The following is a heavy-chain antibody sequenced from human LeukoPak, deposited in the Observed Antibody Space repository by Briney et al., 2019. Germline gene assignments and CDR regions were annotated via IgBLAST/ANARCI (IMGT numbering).Heavy chain of an antibody. D-gene: IGHD2-21*01. Sequence: ASVKVSCKTSGYTFTDYYMHWVRQAPGQGLEWMGWINPDSGGTSYAQKFQGRVTMTRDTSISTVYMELTTLTSDDTALYYCAVAPGDYWGQGTLVSVSA. V-gene: IGHV1-2*02. CDR2: INPDSGGT. CDR3: AVAPGDY. J-gene: IGHJ4*02. CDR1: GYTFTDYY.